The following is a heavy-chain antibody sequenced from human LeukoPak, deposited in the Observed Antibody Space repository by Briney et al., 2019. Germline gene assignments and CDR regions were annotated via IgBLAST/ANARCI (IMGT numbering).Heavy chain of an antibody. V-gene: IGHV1-18*01. CDR1: GYTFTSYA. D-gene: IGHD5-18*01. J-gene: IGHJ6*02. CDR2: ISGYNGNT. Sequence: ASVKVSCKASGYTFTSYAISWVRQAPGQGLEGMGWISGYNGNTKYAQKVQGRVTMTTDTSTSTAYMELRSLRSDDTAVYYCAGGYSYGSDYYYGMDVWGQGTTVTVSS. CDR3: AGGYSYGSDYYYGMDV.